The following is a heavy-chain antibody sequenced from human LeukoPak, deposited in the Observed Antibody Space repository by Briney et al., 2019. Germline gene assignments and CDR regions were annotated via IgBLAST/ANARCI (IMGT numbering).Heavy chain of an antibody. V-gene: IGHV4-61*02. Sequence: SETLSLTCTVSGGSISSGGYYWSWIRQPAGKGLEYLGRIYSTGSTNYNPSLWSRVTISVDTSKNHFSLKLSSVTAADTAVYYRARDQTYSGSGIYTYFDYWGQGILVTVSS. CDR3: ARDQTYSGSGIYTYFDY. J-gene: IGHJ4*02. CDR1: GGSISSGGYY. D-gene: IGHD3-10*01. CDR2: IYSTGST.